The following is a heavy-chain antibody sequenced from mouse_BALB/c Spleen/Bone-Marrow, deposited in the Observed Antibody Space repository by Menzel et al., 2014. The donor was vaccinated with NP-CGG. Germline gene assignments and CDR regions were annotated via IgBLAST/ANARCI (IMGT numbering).Heavy chain of an antibody. Sequence: QVQLQQSGAELVRPGASVTLSCKASGYTFTDYEIHWVKQTPVHGLEWIGAIDPETGGNAYNQKFKGKATLTADKSSSTAYMELRSLTSEDSAVYYCTRNWDDYFDYWGQGTPLTVSS. D-gene: IGHD4-1*01. V-gene: IGHV1-15*01. CDR1: GYTFTDYE. CDR3: TRNWDDYFDY. J-gene: IGHJ2*01. CDR2: IDPETGGN.